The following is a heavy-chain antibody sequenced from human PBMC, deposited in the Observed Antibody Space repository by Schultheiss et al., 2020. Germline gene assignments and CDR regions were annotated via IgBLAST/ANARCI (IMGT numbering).Heavy chain of an antibody. Sequence: SQTLSLTCAISGDSVSGNSVAWNWIRQSPSRGLEWLGRTYYRSKWYNEYALSVKSRITINADTSKNQFSLQLNSVTPEDTAVYYCGEAPGSGSTSCGKWDYWGQGTLVTVSS. CDR1: GDSVSGNSVA. CDR3: GEAPGSGSTSCGKWDY. D-gene: IGHD2-2*01. V-gene: IGHV6-1*01. J-gene: IGHJ4*02. CDR2: TYYRSKWYN.